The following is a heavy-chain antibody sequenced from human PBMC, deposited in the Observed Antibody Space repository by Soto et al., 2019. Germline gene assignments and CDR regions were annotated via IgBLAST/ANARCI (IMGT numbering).Heavy chain of an antibody. CDR2: IYWNDDK. D-gene: IGHD3-10*01. J-gene: IGHJ5*02. Sequence: GPTLFNPTQTLALTCTFSGFSLSTSGVVVGCIRQPPVKALEWLALIYWNDDKRYSPSLKSRLTITKDTSKNQVVLTMTNMDPVDTATYYCAHTHRWFGELLPAYWFDHWGRGTLFTVSS. V-gene: IGHV2-5*01. CDR3: AHTHRWFGELLPAYWFDH. CDR1: GFSLSTSGVV.